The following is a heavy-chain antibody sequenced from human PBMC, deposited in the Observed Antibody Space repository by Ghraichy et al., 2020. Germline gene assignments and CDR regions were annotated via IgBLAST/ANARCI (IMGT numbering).Heavy chain of an antibody. Sequence: RSLRLSCAASELTFSDHYVDWVRQAPGKGLEWVGRTRNKANSYTTEYAASVKGRFTISRDDSKNSLYLQMNSLKTEDTAIYYCARVSTTTGGRNAFDIWGQGTMVTVSS. J-gene: IGHJ3*02. CDR1: ELTFSDHY. CDR3: ARVSTTTGGRNAFDI. D-gene: IGHD3-16*01. V-gene: IGHV3-72*01. CDR2: TRNKANSYTT.